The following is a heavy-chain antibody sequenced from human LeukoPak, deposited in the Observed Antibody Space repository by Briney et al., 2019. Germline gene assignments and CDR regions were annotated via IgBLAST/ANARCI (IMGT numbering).Heavy chain of an antibody. Sequence: SETLSLTCTVSGGSISNYYWSWIRQPPGKGLEWIGYIYYSGSTNYNPSLKSRVTISVDTSKNQFSLKLSSVTAADTAVYYCARGALGTVAGTWPYYYYMDVWGKGTTVTVSS. D-gene: IGHD6-19*01. V-gene: IGHV4-59*01. CDR3: ARGALGTVAGTWPYYYYMDV. CDR2: IYYSGST. CDR1: GGSISNYY. J-gene: IGHJ6*03.